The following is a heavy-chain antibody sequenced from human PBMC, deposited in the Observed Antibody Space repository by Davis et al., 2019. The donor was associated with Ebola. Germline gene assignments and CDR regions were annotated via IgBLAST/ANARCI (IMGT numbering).Heavy chain of an antibody. V-gene: IGHV3-9*01. CDR3: VRDMGVVTAAINY. D-gene: IGHD2-2*02. Sequence: PGGSLRLSCTASGFAFDDYAMHWVRQPPGKGLEWVSGILRESGSIGYLDSVRGRFTISRDYAKNSLYRQMNSLRPEDTALYYCVRDMGVVTAAINYWGQGALVTVSS. CDR1: GFAFDDYA. J-gene: IGHJ4*02. CDR2: ILRESGSI.